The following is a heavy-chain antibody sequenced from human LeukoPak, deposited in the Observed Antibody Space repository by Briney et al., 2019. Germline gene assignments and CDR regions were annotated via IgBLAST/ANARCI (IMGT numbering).Heavy chain of an antibody. CDR1: GGSISSGGYY. V-gene: IGHV4-30-2*01. CDR2: IYPRGST. D-gene: IGHD7-27*01. CDR3: ARFSPRAMGNYLDF. Sequence: SETLSLTCTVSGGSISSGGYYWSWIRQHPGKGLEWIGYIYPRGSTYYNPSLKSRVILSLDKSANQFSLNLSSVTAADTAVYYCARFSPRAMGNYLDFWGQGTLVTVSS. J-gene: IGHJ4*02.